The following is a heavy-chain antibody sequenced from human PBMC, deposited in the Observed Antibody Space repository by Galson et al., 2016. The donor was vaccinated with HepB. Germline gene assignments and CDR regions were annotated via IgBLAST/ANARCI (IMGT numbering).Heavy chain of an antibody. D-gene: IGHD3-10*01. Sequence: SLKLSCKASGYTFNTSYIRWVRHAPGHGLDWMGVINSSSGFTTYAQTVQDRVTITSDTSTSTVYLELHSLTAADTAVYYCARVHGSPSHFDSWGQGTLVTVS. CDR3: ARVHGSPSHFDS. V-gene: IGHV1-46*02. J-gene: IGHJ4*02. CDR1: GYTFNTSY. CDR2: INSSSGFT.